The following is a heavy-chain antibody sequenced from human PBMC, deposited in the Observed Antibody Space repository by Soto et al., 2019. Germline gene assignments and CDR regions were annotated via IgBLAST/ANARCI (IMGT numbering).Heavy chain of an antibody. Sequence: PGGSLRLSCAASGFTFSSYAMHWVRQAPGKGLEWVAVISYDGSNKYYADSVKGRFTISRDNSKNTLYLQMNSLRAEDTAVYYCARDTYYYDSSGYERYNWFDPWGQGTLVTVSS. CDR1: GFTFSSYA. D-gene: IGHD3-22*01. V-gene: IGHV3-30-3*01. CDR3: ARDTYYYDSSGYERYNWFDP. J-gene: IGHJ5*02. CDR2: ISYDGSNK.